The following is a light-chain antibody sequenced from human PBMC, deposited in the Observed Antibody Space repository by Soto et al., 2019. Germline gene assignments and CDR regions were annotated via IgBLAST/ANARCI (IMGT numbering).Light chain of an antibody. V-gene: IGKV3-20*01. CDR3: QQYGSSPLT. Sequence: EVVLTQSPGTLSLSPGERATLSCRASQSFSSSYLAWYRQKPGQAPRLLIYGASSRATGIPDRFSGSGSGTDFTLTIIRLEPEDFALYYCQQYGSSPLTFVGGTKVEIK. J-gene: IGKJ4*01. CDR1: QSFSSSY. CDR2: GAS.